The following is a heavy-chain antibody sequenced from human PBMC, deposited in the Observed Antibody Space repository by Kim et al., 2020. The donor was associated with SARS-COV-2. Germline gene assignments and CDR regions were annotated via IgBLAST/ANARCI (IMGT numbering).Heavy chain of an antibody. Sequence: GGSLRLSCAASGFTFSGSAMHWVRQASGKGLEWVGRIRSKANSYATAYAASVKGRFTISRDDSKNTAYLQMNSLKTEDTAVYYCTRSELLWFGESPFDYWGQGTLVTVSS. J-gene: IGHJ4*02. V-gene: IGHV3-73*01. CDR2: IRSKANSYAT. CDR1: GFTFSGSA. CDR3: TRSELLWFGESPFDY. D-gene: IGHD3-10*01.